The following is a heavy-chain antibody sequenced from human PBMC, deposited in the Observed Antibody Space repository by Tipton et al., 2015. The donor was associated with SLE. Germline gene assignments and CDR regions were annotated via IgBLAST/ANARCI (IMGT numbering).Heavy chain of an antibody. V-gene: IGHV3-49*04. Sequence: SLRLSCTASGFTFGDYAMSWVCQAPGKGLEWVGFIRSKAYGGTTEYAASVKGRFTISRDDSKSIAYLQMNSLKTEDTAVYYCTREQQLSRYYGMDVWGQGTTVTVSS. CDR1: GFTFGDYA. J-gene: IGHJ6*02. CDR2: IRSKAYGGTT. CDR3: TREQQLSRYYGMDV. D-gene: IGHD6-13*01.